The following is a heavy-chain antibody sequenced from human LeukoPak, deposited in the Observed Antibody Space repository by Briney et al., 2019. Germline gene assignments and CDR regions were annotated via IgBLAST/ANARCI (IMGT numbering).Heavy chain of an antibody. CDR2: IYYSGST. CDR3: ARGRRGDYYYYYGMDV. Sequence: SETLSLTCTVSGGSISSYYWSWIRQPPGKGLEWIGCIYYSGSTNYNPSLKSRVTISVDTSKNQFSLKLNSVTAADTAVYYCARGRRGDYYYYYGMDVWGQGTTVTVSS. CDR1: GGSISSYY. D-gene: IGHD3-16*01. J-gene: IGHJ6*02. V-gene: IGHV4-59*01.